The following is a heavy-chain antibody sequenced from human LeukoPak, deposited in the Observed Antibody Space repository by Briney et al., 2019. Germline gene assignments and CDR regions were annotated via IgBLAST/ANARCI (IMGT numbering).Heavy chain of an antibody. CDR1: GFTFSSSS. CDR2: ICSGGGKI. Sequence: GGSLRLSCAASGFTFSSSSMNWVRQAPGKGLEWVSSICSGGGKIYYADSVKGRFTISRDNAKNSLYLQMNSLRAEDAAVYYCAGKGVVSDYFDVWGQGTMVTVSS. V-gene: IGHV3-21*01. D-gene: IGHD3-3*01. J-gene: IGHJ3*01. CDR3: AGKGVVSDYFDV.